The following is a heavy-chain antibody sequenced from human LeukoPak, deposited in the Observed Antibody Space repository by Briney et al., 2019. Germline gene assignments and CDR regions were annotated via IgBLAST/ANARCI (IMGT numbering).Heavy chain of an antibody. CDR3: ATDASTIFGVVITDY. J-gene: IGHJ4*02. D-gene: IGHD3-3*01. CDR1: GFTFSSYS. CDR2: ISSSSSYI. Sequence: GGSLRLSCAASGFTFSSYSMNWVRQAPGKGLEWVSSISSSSSYIYYADSVKGRFTISRDNAKNSLYLQMNSLRAEDTAVYYCATDASTIFGVVITDYWGQGTLVTVPS. V-gene: IGHV3-21*06.